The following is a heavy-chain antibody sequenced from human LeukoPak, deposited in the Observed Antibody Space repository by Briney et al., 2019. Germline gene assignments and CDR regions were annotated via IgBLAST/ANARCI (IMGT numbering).Heavy chain of an antibody. V-gene: IGHV1-2*02. CDR3: ATGGAGTAGTTVDY. Sequence: ASVKVSFKASGYTFTDYYMHWVRQAPGQGLEWMGWISPNSGATKYAQKFQGSVTMTRDTSISTAYMELSSLTSDDTAVYYCATGGAGTAGTTVDYWGQGTLVTVSS. J-gene: IGHJ4*02. CDR2: ISPNSGAT. CDR1: GYTFTDYY. D-gene: IGHD1-1*01.